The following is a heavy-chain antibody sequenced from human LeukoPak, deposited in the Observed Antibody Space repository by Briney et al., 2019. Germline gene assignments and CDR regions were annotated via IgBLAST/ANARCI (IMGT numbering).Heavy chain of an antibody. CDR3: TRVPQPGGYYGDLDY. CDR1: GFSFGDYA. V-gene: IGHV3-49*04. J-gene: IGHJ4*02. Sequence: GGSLRLSCTASGFSFGDYAMSWVRQAPGKGLEWVGYIRSKAYGGTTEYPASVKGRFTISRDDSKSIAYLQMNSLKTEDTAVYYCTRVPQPGGYYGDLDYWGQGTLVSVAS. CDR2: IRSKAYGGTT. D-gene: IGHD2/OR15-2a*01.